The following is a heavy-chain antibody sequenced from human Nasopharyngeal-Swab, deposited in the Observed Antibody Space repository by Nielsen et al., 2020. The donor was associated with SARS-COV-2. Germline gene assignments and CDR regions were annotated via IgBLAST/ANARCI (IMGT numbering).Heavy chain of an antibody. D-gene: IGHD5-18*01. V-gene: IGHV4-59*08. CDR1: GGSINSSY. CDR3: ARQSRGYSYGYFDY. CDR2: ISYSGST. Sequence: SETLSLTCTVSGGSINSSYWSWIRQPPGKGLEWIGYISYSGSTNYNPSLTSRVTISVDTSKNQFSLKLSSVTAADTAVYYCARQSRGYSYGYFDYWGQGTLVTVSS. J-gene: IGHJ4*02.